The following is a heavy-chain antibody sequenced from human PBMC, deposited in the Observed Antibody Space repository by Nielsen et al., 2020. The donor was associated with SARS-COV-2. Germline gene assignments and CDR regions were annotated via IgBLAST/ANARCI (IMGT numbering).Heavy chain of an antibody. CDR2: ISWNNGDI. J-gene: IGHJ4*02. CDR1: GFTSDDYA. Sequence: SLKISCAASGFTSDDYAMHWVRQRPGKGLEWVSGISWNNGDIDYGDSVKGRFTISRDNAKNSLYLQMNSLRAEDTALYYCAKDIGYSSGGSDYWGQGTLVTVSS. V-gene: IGHV3-9*02. D-gene: IGHD6-19*01. CDR3: AKDIGYSSGGSDY.